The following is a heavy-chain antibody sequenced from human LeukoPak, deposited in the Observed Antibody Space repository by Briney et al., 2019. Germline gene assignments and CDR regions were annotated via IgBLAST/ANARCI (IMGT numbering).Heavy chain of an antibody. CDR2: VFYSGNT. V-gene: IGHV4-38-2*01. CDR3: ARGASGRVAVIPGALFDP. Sequence: SETLSLTCDVSDYSIRNGYYWGWIRQPPGKGLEWIASVFYSGNTYYNPSLRSRVTISVDMSKNQFSLKLDSVTAADMAVYYCARGASGRVAVIPGALFDPWGQGILVTVSS. J-gene: IGHJ5*02. CDR1: DYSIRNGYY. D-gene: IGHD1-1*01.